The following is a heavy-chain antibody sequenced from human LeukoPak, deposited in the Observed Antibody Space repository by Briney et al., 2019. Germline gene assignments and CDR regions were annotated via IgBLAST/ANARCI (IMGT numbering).Heavy chain of an antibody. CDR2: ISPYNGNT. CDR1: GYTFTNYG. Sequence: ASVKVSCKASGYTFTNYGVTWVRQAPGQGLEWMGWISPYNGNTNYAQKFQGRVTMTTDTSTSTAYMELRSLRSDDTAVYYCARDSSGVFGAHYWGQGTLVTVSS. CDR3: ARDSSGVFGAHY. V-gene: IGHV1-18*01. J-gene: IGHJ4*02. D-gene: IGHD3-16*01.